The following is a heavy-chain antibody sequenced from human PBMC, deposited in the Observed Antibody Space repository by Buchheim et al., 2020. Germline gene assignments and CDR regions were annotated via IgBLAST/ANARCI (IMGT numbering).Heavy chain of an antibody. D-gene: IGHD1-26*01. J-gene: IGHJ4*02. CDR2: ISYDGSNE. CDR1: GFTFSSYD. Sequence: QEQLVESGGGVVQPGRSLRLSCAASGFTFSSYDMHWVRQAPGKGLEWVAVISYDGSNEYYADSVKGRFTISRDNSKNTLYLQMSSLRAEDTAVYYCAKSSGSGTYSPFDYWGQGTL. CDR3: AKSSGSGTYSPFDY. V-gene: IGHV3-30*18.